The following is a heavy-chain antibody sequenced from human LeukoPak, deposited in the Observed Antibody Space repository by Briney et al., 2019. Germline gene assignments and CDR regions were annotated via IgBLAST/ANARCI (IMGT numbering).Heavy chain of an antibody. J-gene: IGHJ3*02. Sequence: GASVKVSCKASGYTFTGYYMHWVRQAPGQGLEWMGWINPNSGGTNYAQKFQGRVTMTRDTSISTAYMELSRLRSDDTAVYYCARPGLGRAYGSGSSFAFDIWGQGTMVTVSS. CDR2: INPNSGGT. V-gene: IGHV1-2*02. D-gene: IGHD3-10*01. CDR3: ARPGLGRAYGSGSSFAFDI. CDR1: GYTFTGYY.